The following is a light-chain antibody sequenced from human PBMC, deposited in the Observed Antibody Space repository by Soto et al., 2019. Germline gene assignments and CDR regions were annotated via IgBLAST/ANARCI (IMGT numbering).Light chain of an antibody. Sequence: EIVLTQSPGTLSLSPVERATLSCRARQSVTISFLAWYQQKPGQAPGLLIYGESSRATGIPDRISGSGSGTEFTRTISRLEPEDFSGYYCQQYGSLPVTFGQGTKVEFK. CDR1: QSVTISF. J-gene: IGKJ1*01. CDR3: QQYGSLPVT. V-gene: IGKV3-20*01. CDR2: GES.